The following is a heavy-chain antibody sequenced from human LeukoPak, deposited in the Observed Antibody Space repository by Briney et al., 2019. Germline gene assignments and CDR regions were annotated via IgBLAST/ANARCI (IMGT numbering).Heavy chain of an antibody. CDR1: GGTFSSYA. CDR2: ISPIFGTA. V-gene: IGHV1-69*13. J-gene: IGHJ5*02. CDR3: ARGIAAAGTKLNWFDP. D-gene: IGHD6-13*01. Sequence: TVKVSCKASGGTFSSYAISWVRQAPGQGLKGMGGISPIFGTANYAQKFQGRVTITADESTSTAYMELSSLRSEDTAVYYCARGIAAAGTKLNWFDPWGQGTLVTVSS.